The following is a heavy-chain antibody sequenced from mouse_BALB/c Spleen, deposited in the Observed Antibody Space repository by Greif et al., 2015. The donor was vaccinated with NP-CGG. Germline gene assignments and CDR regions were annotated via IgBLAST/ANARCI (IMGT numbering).Heavy chain of an antibody. CDR1: GFTFSSFG. J-gene: IGHJ2*01. Sequence: EVQLVESGGGLVQPGGSRKLSCAASGFTFSSFGMHWVRQAPEKGLEWVAYISSGSSTIYYADTVKGRFTISRDNPKNTLFLQMTSLRSEDTAMYYCARSQTGTFDYWGQGTTLTVSS. V-gene: IGHV5-17*02. CDR2: ISSGSSTI. D-gene: IGHD4-1*01. CDR3: ARSQTGTFDY.